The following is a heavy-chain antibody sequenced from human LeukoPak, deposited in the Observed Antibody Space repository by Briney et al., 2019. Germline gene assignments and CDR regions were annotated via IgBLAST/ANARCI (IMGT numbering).Heavy chain of an antibody. D-gene: IGHD3-10*01. CDR1: GGTFTSYA. CDR2: IIPIFGTA. V-gene: IGHV1-69*01. CDR3: ARVAGELIGANWFDP. J-gene: IGHJ5*02. Sequence: SVKVSCKASGGTFTSYAISWVRQAPGQGLEWMGGIIPIFGTANYAQKFQGRVTITADESTSTAYMELSSLRSEDTAVYYCARVAGELIGANWFDPWGQGTLVTVSS.